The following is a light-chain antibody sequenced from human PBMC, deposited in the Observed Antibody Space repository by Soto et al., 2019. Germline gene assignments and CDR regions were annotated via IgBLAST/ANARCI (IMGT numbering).Light chain of an antibody. V-gene: IGKV1-5*03. J-gene: IGKJ1*01. CDR1: QGISSY. CDR2: KAS. Sequence: VQVTRSTSKQCTSVGDRVTITCLASQGISSYLAWYQQKPGKAPKLLIYKASTLKSGVPSRVSGRGSGTEFSLTISSLQPDDFATYYCQHYNSYSEALGQGTKVDI. CDR3: QHYNSYSEA.